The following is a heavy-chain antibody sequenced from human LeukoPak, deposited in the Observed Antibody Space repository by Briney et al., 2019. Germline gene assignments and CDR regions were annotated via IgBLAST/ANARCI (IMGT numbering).Heavy chain of an antibody. Sequence: GGSLGLPCAASGFTFSSYGMHGVRQAPAKGREGGAVIWYDGSNKYYADSVKGRFTISRDNSKNTLYLQMNSLRAEDTAVYYCAKDEGGAFDIWGQGTMVTVSS. CDR3: AKDEGGAFDI. V-gene: IGHV3-33*06. J-gene: IGHJ3*02. CDR2: IWYDGSNK. CDR1: GFTFSSYG.